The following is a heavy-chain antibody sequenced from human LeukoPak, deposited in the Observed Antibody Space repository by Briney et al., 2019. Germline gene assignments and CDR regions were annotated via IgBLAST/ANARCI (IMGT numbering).Heavy chain of an antibody. J-gene: IGHJ4*02. V-gene: IGHV4-34*01. D-gene: IGHD4-11*01. CDR1: GFIFGSYW. Sequence: GSLRLSCTGSGFIFGSYWMSWIRQPPGKGLEWIGEISHGGSTNYNPSLKGRVTMSLDTSKNQFSLRLTSVAAADTAVYYCARDYIDYSWGQGTLVTVSS. CDR2: ISHGGST. CDR3: ARDYIDYS.